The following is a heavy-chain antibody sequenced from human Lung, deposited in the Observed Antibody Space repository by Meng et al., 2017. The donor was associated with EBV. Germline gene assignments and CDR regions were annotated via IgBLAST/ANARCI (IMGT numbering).Heavy chain of an antibody. D-gene: IGHD1-1*01. CDR2: INPNTGGT. J-gene: IGHJ5*02. V-gene: IGHV1-2*04. CDR3: ARGRYELIWGLFDP. CDR1: GYTFTGYY. Sequence: QVQHVTAGEEVKKPGAPGKASCKASGYTFTGYYIHWVRQAPGQGLEWMGWINPNTGGTKYAQKFQGWVTLTRDTSISTAYMELSRLRSDDTAVYYCARGRYELIWGLFDPWGQGTLVTVSS.